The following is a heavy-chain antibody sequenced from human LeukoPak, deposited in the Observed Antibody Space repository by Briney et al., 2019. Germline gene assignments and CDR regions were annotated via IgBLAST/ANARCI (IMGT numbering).Heavy chain of an antibody. J-gene: IGHJ1*01. CDR1: GGSFSGYY. CDR3: ARAPHTYYDSSGYAYGGFQH. CDR2: INHSGST. Sequence: SETLSLTCAVYGGSFSGYYWSWIRQPPGKGLEWIGEINHSGSTNYNPSLKSRVTISVDTSKNQFSPKLSSVTAADTAVYYCARAPHTYYDSSGYAYGGFQHWGQGTLVTVSS. V-gene: IGHV4-34*01. D-gene: IGHD3-22*01.